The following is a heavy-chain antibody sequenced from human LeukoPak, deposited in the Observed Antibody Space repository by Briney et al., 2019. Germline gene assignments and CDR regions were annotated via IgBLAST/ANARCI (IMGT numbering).Heavy chain of an antibody. Sequence: GGSLRLSCAASGFMFSSNWMSWVRLAPGKGLGWVANIKEDGTETYYVDSVKGRFTISRDNAKNSLYLQMNSLRVEDTAVYYCAKEGRSLQTYWGQGTLVTVSS. CDR2: IKEDGTET. CDR3: AKEGRSLQTY. J-gene: IGHJ4*02. V-gene: IGHV3-7*03. D-gene: IGHD5-24*01. CDR1: GFMFSSNW.